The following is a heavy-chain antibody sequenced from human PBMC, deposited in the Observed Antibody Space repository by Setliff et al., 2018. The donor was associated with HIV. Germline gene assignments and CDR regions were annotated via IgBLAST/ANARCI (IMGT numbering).Heavy chain of an antibody. V-gene: IGHV4-39*02. Sequence: SETLSLTCTASGGSYSSTFHYWVWIRQPPGKGLEWVGSIYHDGNTYYNPSLESRVTISADTSETHFSLRLTSATAADTGVYFCARRDLTSVPTWGRGTLVTV. CDR2: IYHDGNT. J-gene: IGHJ5*02. CDR1: GGSYSSTFHY. D-gene: IGHD3-10*01. CDR3: ARRDLTSVPT.